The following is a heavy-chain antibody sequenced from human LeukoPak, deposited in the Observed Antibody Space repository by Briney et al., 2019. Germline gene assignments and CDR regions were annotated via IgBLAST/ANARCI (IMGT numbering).Heavy chain of an antibody. CDR3: AKEMPRYSSSRGPEYYFDY. D-gene: IGHD6-13*01. Sequence: GGSLRLSCAASGFTFSSYAMSWVRQAPGKGLEWVSAISGSGGSTYYADSVKGRFTISRDSSKNTLYLQMNSLRAEDTAVYYCAKEMPRYSSSRGPEYYFDYWGQGTLVTVSS. J-gene: IGHJ4*02. CDR1: GFTFSSYA. V-gene: IGHV3-23*01. CDR2: ISGSGGST.